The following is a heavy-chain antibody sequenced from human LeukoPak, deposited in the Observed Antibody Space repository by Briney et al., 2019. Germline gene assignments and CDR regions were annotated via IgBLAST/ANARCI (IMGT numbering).Heavy chain of an antibody. J-gene: IGHJ4*02. V-gene: IGHV3-7*05. D-gene: IGHD6-13*01. CDR1: GFTFSSNW. CDR3: ASASLRYSSSWYFDY. CDR2: IKEDGSLK. Sequence: GGSLRLSCAASGFTFSSNWMSWVRQAPGKGRELAANIKEDGSLKYYVDSVKGRFTISRDNAKNSLYLQMTSLRAEDTAVYYCASASLRYSSSWYFDYWGQGTLVTVSS.